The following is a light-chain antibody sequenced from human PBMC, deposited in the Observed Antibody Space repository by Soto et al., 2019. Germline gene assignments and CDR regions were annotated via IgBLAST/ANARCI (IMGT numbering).Light chain of an antibody. Sequence: QSALSQSASVCRSPGQSITISCTGIRSDDGGYSYVSWYQQHAGKAPKLVIYDASNRPSRVSNRFRGSKAGSPASVPMAWLPADDEADYSCSSYTSGSTLLFGSGTPVT. CDR1: RSDDGGYSY. J-gene: IGLJ1*01. CDR2: DAS. V-gene: IGLV2-14*01. CDR3: SSYTSGSTLL.